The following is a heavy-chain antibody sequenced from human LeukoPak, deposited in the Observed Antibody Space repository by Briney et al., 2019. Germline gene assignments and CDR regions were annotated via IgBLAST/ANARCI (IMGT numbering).Heavy chain of an antibody. Sequence: PSETLSLTCTVSGGSISSYYWSWIRQPPGKGLEWIGYINYSGSTNYNPSLKSRVTISVDTSKNQFSLKLSSVTAADTAVYYCARNGVEQQLVYFDYWGQGTLVTVSS. CDR1: GGSISSYY. D-gene: IGHD6-13*01. CDR3: ARNGVEQQLVYFDY. J-gene: IGHJ4*02. CDR2: INYSGST. V-gene: IGHV4-59*01.